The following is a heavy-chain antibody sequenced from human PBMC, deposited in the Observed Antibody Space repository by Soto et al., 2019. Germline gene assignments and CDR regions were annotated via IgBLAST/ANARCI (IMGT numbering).Heavy chain of an antibody. CDR2: IYYSGST. Sequence: SETLSLTCTVSGGSVSSGSYYWSWIRQPPGKGLEWIGYIYYSGSTNYNPSLKSRVTISVDTSKNQFSLKLSSVAAADTAVYYCARVDGYTDYWGQGTLVTVSS. V-gene: IGHV4-61*01. D-gene: IGHD5-12*01. CDR3: ARVDGYTDY. CDR1: GGSVSSGSYY. J-gene: IGHJ4*02.